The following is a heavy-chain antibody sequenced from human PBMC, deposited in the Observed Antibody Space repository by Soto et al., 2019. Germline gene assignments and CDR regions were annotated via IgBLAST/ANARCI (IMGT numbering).Heavy chain of an antibody. V-gene: IGHV4-30-2*01. CDR1: GGSISSGGYS. Sequence: QLQLQESGSGLVKPSQTLSLTCAVSGGSISSGGYSWSWIRQPPGKGLEWIGYMYHSGSTYYNPSLKSPAHITIPRPKIQHSPQLSALTAAHTPVYYCDKAPDYSGQ. J-gene: IGHJ4*02. CDR2: MYHSGST. CDR3: DKAPDY.